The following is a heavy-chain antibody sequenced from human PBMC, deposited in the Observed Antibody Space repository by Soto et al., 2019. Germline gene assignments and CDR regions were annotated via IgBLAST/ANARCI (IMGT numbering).Heavy chain of an antibody. CDR1: GASISVHSYY. CDR2: SYYSGTT. D-gene: IGHD1-20*01. CDR3: TRRYNWNDNHFDP. Sequence: SETLSLTCTVSGASISVHSYYWTWIRQPPGKGLEWIGSSYYSGTTYFNPSLKSRATISVDTSKNQFSLRLTSVTAADTAIYYCTRRYNWNDNHFDPWGPGALVTVSS. V-gene: IGHV4-39*01. J-gene: IGHJ5*02.